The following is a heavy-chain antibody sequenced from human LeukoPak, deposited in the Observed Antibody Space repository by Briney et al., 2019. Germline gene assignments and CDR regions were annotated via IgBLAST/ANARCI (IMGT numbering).Heavy chain of an antibody. Sequence: ASVKVSCKASGYTFTSYDINWVRQATGQGLEWMGWMNPNSGNTGYAQKLQGRVAMTRNTSISTAYMELSSLRSEDTAVYYCARAASMVPGSNAGYWGQGTLVTVSS. V-gene: IGHV1-8*01. CDR3: ARAASMVPGSNAGY. D-gene: IGHD3-10*01. CDR1: GYTFTSYD. J-gene: IGHJ4*02. CDR2: MNPNSGNT.